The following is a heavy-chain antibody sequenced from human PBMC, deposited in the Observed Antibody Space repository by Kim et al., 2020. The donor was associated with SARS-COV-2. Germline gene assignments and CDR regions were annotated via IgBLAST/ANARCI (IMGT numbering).Heavy chain of an antibody. V-gene: IGHV3-33*05. J-gene: IGHJ4*02. D-gene: IGHD2-2*01. CDR1: GFTFSSYG. CDR2: ISYDGSNK. CDR3: ARDWGYCSSTSCWGFDY. Sequence: GGSLRLSCAASGFTFSSYGMHWVRQAPGKGLEWVAVISYDGSNKYYADSVKGRFTISRDNSKNTLYLQMNSLRAEDTAVYYCARDWGYCSSTSCWGFDYWGQGTLVTVSS.